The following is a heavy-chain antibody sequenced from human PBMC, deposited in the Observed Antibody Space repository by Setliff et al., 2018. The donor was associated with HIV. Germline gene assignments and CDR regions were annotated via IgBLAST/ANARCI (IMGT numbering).Heavy chain of an antibody. D-gene: IGHD3-16*01. J-gene: IGHJ4*02. V-gene: IGHV4-39*01. CDR2: ISYSGNT. CDR3: VRHAEFWTSPRGYYFDS. CDR1: GGSISSETSY. Sequence: SETLSLTCTVSGGSISSETSYWGWIRQSPGKGLEWLGSISYSGNTYYNPSLKSRVTISVDTSKNQFSLKVTSVTAADTAIFYCVRHAEFWTSPRGYYFDSWGQGTLVTVSS.